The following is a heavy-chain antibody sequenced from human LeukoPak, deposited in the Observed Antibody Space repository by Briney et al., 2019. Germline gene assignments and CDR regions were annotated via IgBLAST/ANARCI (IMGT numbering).Heavy chain of an antibody. CDR2: INPNSGGT. CDR3: ASTFGYCSSTSCYTGGYYFDY. J-gene: IGHJ4*02. V-gene: IGHV1-2*02. D-gene: IGHD2-2*02. Sequence: ASVKVSCKASGYTFTGYYMHWVRQAPGQGLEWMGWINPNSGGTNCAQKFQGRVTMTRDTSISTAYMELSRLRSDDTAVYYCASTFGYCSSTSCYTGGYYFDYWGQGTLVPVSS. CDR1: GYTFTGYY.